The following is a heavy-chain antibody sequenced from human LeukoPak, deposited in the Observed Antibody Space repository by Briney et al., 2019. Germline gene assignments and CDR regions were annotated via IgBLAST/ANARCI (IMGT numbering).Heavy chain of an antibody. J-gene: IGHJ3*02. D-gene: IGHD3-3*01. CDR1: GGSISSYY. V-gene: IGHV4-4*07. CDR2: IYTSGST. Sequence: PSETLSLTCTVSGGSISSYYWSWIRQPAGKGLEWIGRIYTSGSTNYNPSLKSRVTMSVDTSKNQFSLKLSSVTAADTAVYYCARSKRITIFGVVTPGAFDIWGQGTMVTVSS. CDR3: ARSKRITIFGVVTPGAFDI.